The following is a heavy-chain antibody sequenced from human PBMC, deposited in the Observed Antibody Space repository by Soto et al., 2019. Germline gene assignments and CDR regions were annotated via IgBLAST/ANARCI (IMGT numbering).Heavy chain of an antibody. CDR3: AADIVVVVAAPKGNDAFDI. CDR2: ISYDGSNK. CDR1: GFTFSSYG. Sequence: QVQLVESGGGVVQPGRSLRLSCAASGFTFSSYGMHWVRQAPGKGLEWVAVISYDGSNKYYADSVKGRFTISRDNSKNTLYLQMNSLRAEDTAVYYCAADIVVVVAAPKGNDAFDIWGQGIMVTVSS. D-gene: IGHD2-15*01. J-gene: IGHJ3*02. V-gene: IGHV3-30*03.